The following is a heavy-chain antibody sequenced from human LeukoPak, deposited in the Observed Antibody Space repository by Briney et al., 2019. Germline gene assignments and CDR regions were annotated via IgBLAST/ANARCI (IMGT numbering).Heavy chain of an antibody. V-gene: IGHV3-15*01. CDR2: IKSKTDGGTA. CDR1: GFTLSNAL. J-gene: IGHJ1*01. D-gene: IGHD2-2*01. CDR3: TARYCRSTSCYGEYFQR. Sequence: GALRLSCAAPGFTLSNALMSSVRHAAGDGLDWVGRIKSKTDGGTADYAGPVKGRVTISRADSQNTLYLQMNSLKTEDTAVYYCTARYCRSTSCYGEYFQRWGQGTLVSVSS.